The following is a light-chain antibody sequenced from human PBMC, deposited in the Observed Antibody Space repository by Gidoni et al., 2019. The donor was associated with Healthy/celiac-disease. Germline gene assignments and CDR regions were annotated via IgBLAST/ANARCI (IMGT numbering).Light chain of an antibody. V-gene: IGKV1-8*01. J-gene: IGKJ1*01. CDR1: QGISSY. CDR2: AAS. CDR3: QKYYSYPPT. Sequence: AIRLTQSPSSLSASTGDRVTITCRASQGISSYLAWYQQKPGKAPKLLIYAASTLQSGVPSRLRGSGSGTDFTLTISCLQSEDFATYYCQKYYSYPPTFGQGTKVEIK.